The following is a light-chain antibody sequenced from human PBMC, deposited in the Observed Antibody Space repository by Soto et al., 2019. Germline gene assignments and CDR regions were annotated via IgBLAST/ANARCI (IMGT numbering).Light chain of an antibody. CDR3: QQYYSYPLT. V-gene: IGKV1-33*01. Sequence: DIQVTQSPSSLSASVGDRVTITCQASQDISNSLNWYQQKPGKAPKLLIYDASTLETGVPSRFSGSGSGTDFTLTISCLQSEDFATYYCQQYYSYPLTFGQGTKVEIK. CDR2: DAS. J-gene: IGKJ1*01. CDR1: QDISNS.